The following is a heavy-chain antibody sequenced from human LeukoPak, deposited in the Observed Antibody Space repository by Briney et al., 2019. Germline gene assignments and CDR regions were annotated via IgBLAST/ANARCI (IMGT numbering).Heavy chain of an antibody. J-gene: IGHJ6*02. CDR3: GGIGNTTRGTGGLDV. D-gene: IGHD3-10*01. Sequence: GGSLRLSCAASGFTFSSYEMNWVRQAPGKGLEWVSYIASGGGANRFYSESVKGRFTISRDNAKNSLYLHMNSLRAEDTGVYYCGGIGNTTRGTGGLDVWGQGTTVTVSS. CDR1: GFTFSSYE. V-gene: IGHV3-48*03. CDR2: IASGGGANR.